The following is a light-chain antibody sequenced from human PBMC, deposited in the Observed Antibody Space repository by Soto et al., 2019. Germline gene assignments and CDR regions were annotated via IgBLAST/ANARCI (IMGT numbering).Light chain of an antibody. CDR1: QSISAW. V-gene: IGKV1-5*03. CDR2: KAS. Sequence: DIQMTQSPSTLSASVGDRVTITCRASQSISAWLAWYQQKPGKAPKLLSYKASTLESGVPSRFSGSGSGTEFTLTISRLQPDDFATYYCQQYNNNASWTFGQGTKVQIK. J-gene: IGKJ1*01. CDR3: QQYNNNASWT.